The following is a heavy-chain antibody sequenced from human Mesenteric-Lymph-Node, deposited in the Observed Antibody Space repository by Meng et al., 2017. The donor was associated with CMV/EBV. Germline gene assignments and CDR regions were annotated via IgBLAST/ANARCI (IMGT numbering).Heavy chain of an antibody. V-gene: IGHV3-30-3*01. CDR1: GFTFSSNA. J-gene: IGHJ5*02. CDR2: ISYDGSNK. D-gene: IGHD1-26*01. CDR3: ARDPTGTYYGWFDP. Sequence: GGSLRLSCAASGFTFSSNAMHWVRQAPGKGLEWVAVISYDGSNKYYTESVKGRFTISRDNSKNTLYLQMNSLRAEDTALYYCARDPTGTYYGWFDPWGQGTLVTVSS.